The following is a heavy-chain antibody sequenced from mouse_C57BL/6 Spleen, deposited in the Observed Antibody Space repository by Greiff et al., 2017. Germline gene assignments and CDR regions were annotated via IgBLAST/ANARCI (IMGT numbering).Heavy chain of an antibody. V-gene: IGHV1-26*01. CDR1: GYTFTDYY. J-gene: IGHJ2*01. D-gene: IGHD1-1*01. CDR2: INPNNGGT. CDR3: ARPPHYYGSSLDY. Sequence: EVQLQQSGPELVKPGASVKISCKASGYTFTDYYMNWVKQSHGKSLEWIGDINPNNGGTSYNQKFKGKATLTVDKSSSTAYMELRSLTSEDSAVYYCARPPHYYGSSLDYWGQGTTLTVSS.